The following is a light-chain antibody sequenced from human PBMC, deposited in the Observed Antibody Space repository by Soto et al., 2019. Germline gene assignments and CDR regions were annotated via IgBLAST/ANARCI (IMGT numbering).Light chain of an antibody. Sequence: QSALTQPASVSGSPGQSITISCTGTSSDVGGYNYVSWYQQHPDKAPKLMIYDVSNRPSGVSNRFSGSKSGNTASLTISGLQADDEADYYCSSYTGTNTVVFGGGTKVTVL. J-gene: IGLJ2*01. CDR1: SSDVGGYNY. CDR2: DVS. CDR3: SSYTGTNTVV. V-gene: IGLV2-14*03.